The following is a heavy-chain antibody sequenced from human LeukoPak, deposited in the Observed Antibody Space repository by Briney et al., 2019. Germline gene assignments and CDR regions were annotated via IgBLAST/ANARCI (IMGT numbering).Heavy chain of an antibody. J-gene: IGHJ4*02. CDR1: VFTFAGYA. V-gene: IGHV3-23*01. CDR3: AKRDSSGSNYFAY. Sequence: SGGSLRLSCSASVFTFAGYAMSWVRQAPGKGLEWVSTFGRSGAGTFYADSVKGRFTISRDNSKNTLYLQMNSLRAEDTAVYYCAKRDSSGSNYFAYWGQGALVTVSS. CDR2: FGRSGAGT. D-gene: IGHD6-19*01.